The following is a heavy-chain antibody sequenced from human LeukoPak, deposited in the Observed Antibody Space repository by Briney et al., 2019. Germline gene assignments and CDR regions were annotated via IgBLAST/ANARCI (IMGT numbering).Heavy chain of an antibody. CDR3: ASDHDYRAFDY. D-gene: IGHD4-11*01. CDR2: IIPIFGTA. Sequence: SVKVSCKASGGTFSSYAISWVRQAPGQGLEWMGRIIPIFGTANYAQKFQGRVTITTDESTSTAYIELCSLRSEDTAVYYCASDHDYRAFDYWGQGTLVTVSS. V-gene: IGHV1-69*05. J-gene: IGHJ4*02. CDR1: GGTFSSYA.